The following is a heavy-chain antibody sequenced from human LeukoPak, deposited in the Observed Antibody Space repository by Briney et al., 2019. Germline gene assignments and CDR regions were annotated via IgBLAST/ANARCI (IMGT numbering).Heavy chain of an antibody. J-gene: IGHJ4*02. D-gene: IGHD6-19*01. CDR1: GGSLSSYY. CDR2: IYYSGST. CDR3: ARGSRRTHGYSSGWFGY. V-gene: IGHV4-59*12. Sequence: SETLSLTCTVSGGSLSSYYWSWTRQPPGKGLEWIGYIYYSGSTNYNPSLKSRVTISVDTSKNQFSLKLSSVTAADTAVYYCARGSRRTHGYSSGWFGYWGQGTLVTVSS.